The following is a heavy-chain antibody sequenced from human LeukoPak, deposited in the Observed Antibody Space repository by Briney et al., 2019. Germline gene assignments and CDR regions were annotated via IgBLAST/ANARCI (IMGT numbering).Heavy chain of an antibody. D-gene: IGHD3-10*01. CDR3: ARAVPLARGVNYYDY. Sequence: GGSLRLSCAASGFTFSSYAMHWVRQAPGKGLEWVAVISYDGSNKYYADSVKGRFTISRDNSKNTLYLQMNSLRAEDTAVYYCARAVPLARGVNYYDYWGQGTLVTVSS. J-gene: IGHJ4*02. CDR2: ISYDGSNK. CDR1: GFTFSSYA. V-gene: IGHV3-30-3*01.